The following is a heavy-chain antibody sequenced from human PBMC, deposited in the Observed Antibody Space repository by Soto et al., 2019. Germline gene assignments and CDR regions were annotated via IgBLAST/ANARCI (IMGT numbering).Heavy chain of an antibody. CDR1: GVSISSYY. CDR2: IHYSGST. CDR3: ARDRGGVASNWFDP. Sequence: QVQLQESGPGLVKPSETLSLTCTVSGVSISSYYWSWIRQPPGKGLEWIGYIHYSGSTKYNPSLKSRVTISVDTSKNQFSLKLSSVTAADTAVYYCARDRGGVASNWFDPWGQGTLVTVSS. J-gene: IGHJ5*02. V-gene: IGHV4-59*01. D-gene: IGHD3-10*01.